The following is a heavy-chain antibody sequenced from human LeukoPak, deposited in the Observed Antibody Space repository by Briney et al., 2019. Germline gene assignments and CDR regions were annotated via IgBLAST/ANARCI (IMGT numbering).Heavy chain of an antibody. CDR3: AKDDSGYNSGITDY. Sequence: GGSLRLSCAASGFTFCSYGMHWVRQAPGKGLEGVAVIWYDGGNKYYADSVKGRFTISRDTSKNTLYLQMNRLSAEGTAVYYCAKDDSGYNSGITDYWGQGTLVTVSS. J-gene: IGHJ4*02. CDR2: IWYDGGNK. D-gene: IGHD5-12*01. CDR1: GFTFCSYG. V-gene: IGHV3-33*06.